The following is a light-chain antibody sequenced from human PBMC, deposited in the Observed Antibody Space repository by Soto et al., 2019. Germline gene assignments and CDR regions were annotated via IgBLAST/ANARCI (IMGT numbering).Light chain of an antibody. J-gene: IGKJ4*01. CDR1: QLALYSSTNKNF. V-gene: IGKV4-1*01. Sequence: DVVITDSADCLSGSPCAMATIICKSTQLALYSSTNKNFLAWYQQKPRQPPKLLIYWASTRESGVPDRFSGSGSGTDFTLTISSLQTEDVAVYYCQQYYTTPLTFGGGTKVDIK. CDR3: QQYYTTPLT. CDR2: WAS.